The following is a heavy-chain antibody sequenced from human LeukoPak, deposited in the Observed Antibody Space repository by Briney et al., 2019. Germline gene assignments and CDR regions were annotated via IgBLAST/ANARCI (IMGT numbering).Heavy chain of an antibody. D-gene: IGHD6-6*01. CDR2: ISYSGSS. CDR3: ARGGASSKFFDY. Sequence: SETLSLTCTVSGGSVSSDYWSWIRQPPGKGLEWIGWISYSGSSNSSPSLKSRVTLSVDTSKNQFSLKLSSVTAADTAVYYCARGGASSKFFDYWGQGTLVTVSS. CDR1: GGSVSSDY. J-gene: IGHJ4*02. V-gene: IGHV4-59*02.